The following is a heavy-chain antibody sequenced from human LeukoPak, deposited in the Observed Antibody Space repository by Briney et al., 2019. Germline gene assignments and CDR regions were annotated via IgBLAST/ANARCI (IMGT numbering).Heavy chain of an antibody. Sequence: GGSLRLSCAASGFAFSSYWMHWVRQAPGKGLMWVSRINSDGSSTSYADSVKGRFTISRDNAKNTLYLQMNSLRAEDTAVFYCARVGQAGYVGYPLDYRGQGTLVTVSS. CDR1: GFAFSSYW. CDR3: ARVGQAGYVGYPLDY. CDR2: INSDGSST. D-gene: IGHD5-12*01. J-gene: IGHJ4*02. V-gene: IGHV3-74*01.